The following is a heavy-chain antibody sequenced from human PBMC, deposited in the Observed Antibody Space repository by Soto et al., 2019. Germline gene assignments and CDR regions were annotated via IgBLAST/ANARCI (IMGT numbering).Heavy chain of an antibody. V-gene: IGHV3-7*03. CDR3: VRDPGPRPAAIRGLGWFDP. Sequence: GGSLRLSCVASGFTFSGYWISWVRQAPWKGLEWVAKIKQDGIERHYVDSVKGRFTISRDNANNSVFLQMNNLRDEDTAVYYCVRDPGPRPAAIRGLGWFDPWGQGILVTVCS. CDR1: GFTFSGYW. J-gene: IGHJ5*02. CDR2: IKQDGIER. D-gene: IGHD2-2*01.